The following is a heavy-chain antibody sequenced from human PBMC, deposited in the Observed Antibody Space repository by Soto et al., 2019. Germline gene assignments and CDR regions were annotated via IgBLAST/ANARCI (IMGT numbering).Heavy chain of an antibody. V-gene: IGHV1-69*13. D-gene: IGHD6-19*01. CDR3: AREGSRGIFDY. CDR1: GGTFSSYA. CDR2: IIPIFGTA. Sequence: GASVKVSCKASGGTFSSYAISWVRQAPGQGLEWMGGIIPIFGTANYAQKLQGRVTITADESTSTAYMELSSLRSEDTAVYYCAREGSRGIFDYWGKGTLVTVSS. J-gene: IGHJ4*02.